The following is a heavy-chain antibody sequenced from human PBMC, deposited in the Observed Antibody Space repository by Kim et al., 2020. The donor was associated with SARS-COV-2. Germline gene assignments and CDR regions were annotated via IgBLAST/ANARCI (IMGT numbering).Heavy chain of an antibody. V-gene: IGHV3-23*01. CDR3: AKAQGEVRGSYYFDY. D-gene: IGHD3-10*01. CDR2: ISGSGGST. CDR1: GFTFSSYA. J-gene: IGHJ4*02. Sequence: GGSLRLSCAASGFTFSSYAMSWVRQAPGKGLEWVSAISGSGGSTYYADSVKGRFTISRDNSKNTLYLQMNSLRAEDTAVYYCAKAQGEVRGSYYFDYWGQGTLVTVSS.